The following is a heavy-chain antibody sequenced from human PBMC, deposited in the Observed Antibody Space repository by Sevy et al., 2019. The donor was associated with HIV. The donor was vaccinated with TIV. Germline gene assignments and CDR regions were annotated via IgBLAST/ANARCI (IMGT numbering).Heavy chain of an antibody. Sequence: ASVKVSCKASGYTFTSYGISWVRQAPGQGLEWMGWISAYNGNKNYAQKLQGRVTMTTDTSTSTAYMELRSLRSDDTAVYYCASSAASIAARPRSYYYYGMDVWGQGTTVTVSS. CDR1: GYTFTSYG. D-gene: IGHD6-6*01. CDR3: ASSAASIAARPRSYYYYGMDV. J-gene: IGHJ6*02. CDR2: ISAYNGNK. V-gene: IGHV1-18*01.